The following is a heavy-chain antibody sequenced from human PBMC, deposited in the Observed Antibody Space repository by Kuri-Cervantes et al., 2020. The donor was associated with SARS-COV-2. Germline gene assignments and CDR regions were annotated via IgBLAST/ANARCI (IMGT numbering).Heavy chain of an antibody. D-gene: IGHD6-6*01. CDR3: ARDSEGGTAVRPGYFYGMDV. CDR1: GFRFRSYG. CDR2: IWNDGSNK. V-gene: IGHV3-33*01. J-gene: IGHJ6*02. Sequence: GESLKISCAASGFRFRSYGTHWVRQAPGKGLEWVAIIWNDGSNKFYGDSVRGRFTISRDNSKNTLYLQMNSLRAEDTAVYYCARDSEGGTAVRPGYFYGMDVWGQGTTVTVSS.